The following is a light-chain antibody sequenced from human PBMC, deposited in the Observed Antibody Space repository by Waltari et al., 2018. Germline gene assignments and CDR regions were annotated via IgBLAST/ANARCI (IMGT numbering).Light chain of an antibody. J-gene: IGLJ2*01. CDR2: DVN. V-gene: IGLV2-14*03. CDR1: GNDVGSSNY. Sequence: QSVLTQPASVSGSPGQSITISCSGTGNDVGSSNYVAWYQQHPGKAPKLMIYDVNNRPSGVSNRFSGSKSGNTASLTISGLQAEDEANYHCSSYTGSNTLIFGGGTKLTVL. CDR3: SSYTGSNTLI.